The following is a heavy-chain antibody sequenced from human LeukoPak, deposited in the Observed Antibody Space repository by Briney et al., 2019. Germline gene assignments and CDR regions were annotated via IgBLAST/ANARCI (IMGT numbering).Heavy chain of an antibody. D-gene: IGHD4-11*01. Sequence: PGGSLRLSCVASGFTFSSYWMSWVRQAPGKGLEWVASIKQDGGETFYVDSVKGRFTISRDNAKDAMYLQMNSLRAGDTAVYYWAREDHSKYEYWGQGTLVTVSS. V-gene: IGHV3-7*01. CDR3: AREDHSKYEY. CDR2: IKQDGGET. J-gene: IGHJ1*01. CDR1: GFTFSSYW.